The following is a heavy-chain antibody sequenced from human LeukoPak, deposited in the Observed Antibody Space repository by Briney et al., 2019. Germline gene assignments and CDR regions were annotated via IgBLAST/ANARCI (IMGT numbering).Heavy chain of an antibody. D-gene: IGHD5-12*01. CDR1: GFTVSGNY. J-gene: IGHJ4*02. Sequence: GGSLRLSCAASGFTVSGNYMSWVRQAPGKGLVWVSRINSDGSTTNYADSVKGRFTISRDNAKDTLYLQMNSLRAEDTAVYYCVFVPTGGYSGYDSLYYFDYWGQGTLVTVSS. CDR3: VFVPTGGYSGYDSLYYFDY. CDR2: INSDGSTT. V-gene: IGHV3-74*01.